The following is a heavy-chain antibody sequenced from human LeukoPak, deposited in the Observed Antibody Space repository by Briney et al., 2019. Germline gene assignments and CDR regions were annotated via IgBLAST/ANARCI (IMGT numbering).Heavy chain of an antibody. J-gene: IGHJ3*02. CDR2: ISRDGSST. Sequence: GGSLRLSCAASEFTFSNYWMHWVRQAPGKGLVWVSRISRDGSSTSYADSVKGRFTISRDNAKNTLYLHMNSLRAEDTAVYYCARVGVVVYAFDIWGQGTMVTVSS. CDR3: ARVGVVVYAFDI. CDR1: EFTFSNYW. V-gene: IGHV3-74*01. D-gene: IGHD2-15*01.